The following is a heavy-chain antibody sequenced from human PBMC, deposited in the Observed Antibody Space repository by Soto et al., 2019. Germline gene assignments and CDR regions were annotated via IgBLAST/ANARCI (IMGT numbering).Heavy chain of an antibody. CDR3: AKAQEGYSSSWYIGYFQH. Sequence: EVQLLESGGGLVQPGGSLRLSCAASGFTFSSYAMSWVRQAPGKGLEWVSAISGSGGSTYYADSVKGRFTISRDNSKNTVYRRMNRPRAEETAVYYCAKAQEGYSSSWYIGYFQHWGQGTLVSVSS. J-gene: IGHJ1*01. CDR1: GFTFSSYA. D-gene: IGHD6-13*01. CDR2: ISGSGGST. V-gene: IGHV3-23*01.